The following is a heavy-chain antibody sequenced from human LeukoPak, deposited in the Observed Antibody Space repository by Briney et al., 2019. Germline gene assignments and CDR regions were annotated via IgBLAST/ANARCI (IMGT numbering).Heavy chain of an antibody. CDR1: GYTFTSYD. CDR3: ARRGCSSTSCYMLYYYYYYMDV. CDR2: MNPNSGNT. J-gene: IGHJ6*03. D-gene: IGHD2-2*02. V-gene: IGHV1-8*01. Sequence: ASVKVSCKASGYTFTSYDINWVRQATGQGLEWMGWMNPNSGNTGYAQKFQGRVTMTRNTSISTAYMELSSLRSEDTAVYYCARRGCSSTSCYMLYYYYYYMDVWGKGTTVTISS.